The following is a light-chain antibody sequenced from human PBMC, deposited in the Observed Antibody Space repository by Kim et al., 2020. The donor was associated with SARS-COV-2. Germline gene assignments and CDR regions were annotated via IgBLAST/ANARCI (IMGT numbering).Light chain of an antibody. J-gene: IGLJ3*02. V-gene: IGLV2-11*01. CDR1: SSDVGGYNH. CDR3: CSYTGSHTWV. Sequence: QSALTQPRSVSGSPGQSVTISCTGTSSDVGGYNHVSWYQQHPGKAPKLMIYDVSERPSGVPDRFSGSKSGNTASLTVSGLQAEDEADYYCCSYTGSHTWVFGGGTQLTVL. CDR2: DVS.